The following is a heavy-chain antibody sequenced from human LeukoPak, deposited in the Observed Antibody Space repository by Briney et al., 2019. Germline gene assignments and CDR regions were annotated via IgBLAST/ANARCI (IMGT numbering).Heavy chain of an antibody. J-gene: IGHJ4*02. CDR2: ISSSSSYI. D-gene: IGHD2-21*02. Sequence: GGSLTLSCAASGFTFSSYSMNWVRQAPGEGLEWVSSISSSSSYIYYADSLKGLFTISRDNAKNSLYLQMNSLRVEDTAVYYCGRGGSGVVVTATTRVFDYWGQGPLVTVSS. V-gene: IGHV3-21*01. CDR3: GRGGSGVVVTATTRVFDY. CDR1: GFTFSSYS.